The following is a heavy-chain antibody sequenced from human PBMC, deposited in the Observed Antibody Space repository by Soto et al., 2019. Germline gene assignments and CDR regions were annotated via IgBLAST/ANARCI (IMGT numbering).Heavy chain of an antibody. CDR3: TRGDY. J-gene: IGHJ4*02. V-gene: IGHV4-31*03. CDR1: GDSMTTVGYY. CDR2: ISYSGST. Sequence: QVQLQESGPGLVKPSQTLSLTCTVSGDSMTTVGYYWTWIRQHPGQGLEWIGFISYSGSTYYSSSLKGRVAISADTYKNQFSQKLNSVTAADTAVYYCTRGDYWGQGTLVTVSS.